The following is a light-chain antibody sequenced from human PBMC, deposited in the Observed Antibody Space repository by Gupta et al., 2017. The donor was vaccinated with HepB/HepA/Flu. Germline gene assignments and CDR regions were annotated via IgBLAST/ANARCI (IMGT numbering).Light chain of an antibody. CDR1: NLGDNS. CDR2: QHN. CDR3: QAWDLTTAV. Sequence: SYELIQPPSLSVSPGQPASITCSGYNLGDNSVSWYRQRPGQSPELVIYQHNKRPSGIPERFSASTSGNTATLTIGGTQASDEADFYCQAWDLTTAVFGGGTKLTVL. V-gene: IGLV3-1*01. J-gene: IGLJ2*01.